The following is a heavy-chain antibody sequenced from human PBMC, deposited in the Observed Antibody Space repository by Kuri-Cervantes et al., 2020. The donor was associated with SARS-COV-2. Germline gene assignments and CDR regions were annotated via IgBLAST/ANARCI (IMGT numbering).Heavy chain of an antibody. D-gene: IGHD6-6*01. V-gene: IGHV5-10-1*01. CDR1: GYRFSNYW. CDR3: AGTYSSSSPVY. J-gene: IGHJ4*02. CDR2: MDLSDSYT. Sequence: GGSLRLSCKGSGYRFSNYWINWVRQMPGKGLEWMGRMDLSDSYTNCSPSFQGHVTIPVDKSISTAYLQWSSLKAADTAIYYCAGTYSSSSPVYWGQGILVNVSS.